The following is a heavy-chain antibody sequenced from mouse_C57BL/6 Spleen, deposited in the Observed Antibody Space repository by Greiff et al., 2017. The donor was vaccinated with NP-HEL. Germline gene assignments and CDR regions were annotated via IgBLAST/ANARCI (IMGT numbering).Heavy chain of an antibody. CDR1: GFTFTDYY. V-gene: IGHV7-3*01. Sequence: EVKVEESGGGLVQPGGSLSLSCAASGFTFTDYYMSWVRQPPGKALEWLGFIRNKANGYTTEYSASVKGRFTISRDNSQSILYLQMNALRAEDSATYYCARYGYYSNYYYAMDYWGQGTSVTVSS. CDR3: ARYGYYSNYYYAMDY. CDR2: IRNKANGYTT. D-gene: IGHD2-5*01. J-gene: IGHJ4*01.